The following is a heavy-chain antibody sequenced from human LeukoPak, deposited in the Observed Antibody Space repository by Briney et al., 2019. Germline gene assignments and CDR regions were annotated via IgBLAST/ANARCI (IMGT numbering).Heavy chain of an antibody. CDR2: IYYSGST. V-gene: IGHV4-59*01. CDR1: GGSISSYY. D-gene: IGHD4-23*01. Sequence: SETLSLTCTVSGGSISSYYWSWIRQPPGKGLEWIGYIYYSGSTNYNPSLKSRVTISVDTSKNQFSLKLSSVTAADTAVYYCAKVHYGGLYYYGMDVWGQGTTVTVSS. J-gene: IGHJ6*02. CDR3: AKVHYGGLYYYGMDV.